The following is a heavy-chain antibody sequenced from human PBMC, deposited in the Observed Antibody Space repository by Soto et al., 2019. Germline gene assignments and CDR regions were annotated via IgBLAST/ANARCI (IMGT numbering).Heavy chain of an antibody. Sequence: QVQLVQSGAEVKKPGASVKVSCKASGGIFSSYAISWVRQAPGQGLEWMGGIIPIFGTANYAQKFQGRVTITADESTSTAYMELSSLRSEDTAVYYCAKSYDSSGYSGDDAFDIWGQGTMVTVSS. CDR3: AKSYDSSGYSGDDAFDI. CDR1: GGIFSSYA. V-gene: IGHV1-69*01. D-gene: IGHD3-22*01. CDR2: IIPIFGTA. J-gene: IGHJ3*02.